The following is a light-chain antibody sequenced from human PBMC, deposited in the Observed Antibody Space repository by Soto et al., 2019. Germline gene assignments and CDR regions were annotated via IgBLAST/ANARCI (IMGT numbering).Light chain of an antibody. CDR1: QSISSY. CDR2: AAS. CDR3: QKYNSAPWT. Sequence: DIQMTQSPSSLSASVGDRVTITCRASQSISSYLNWYQQKPGKAPKLLIYAASILQSGVPSRFSGSGSGTDFTFNITHLQPEDVATYYCQKYNSAPWTFGPGTKV. J-gene: IGKJ1*01. V-gene: IGKV1-27*01.